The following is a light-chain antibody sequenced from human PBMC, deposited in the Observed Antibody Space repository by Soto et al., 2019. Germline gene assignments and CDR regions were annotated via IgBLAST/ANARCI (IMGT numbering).Light chain of an antibody. CDR3: MQGTLWPWS. J-gene: IGKJ1*01. Sequence: DVVMTQSPLSLPVTLGQPASISCRSSQSLIHSDGSTYLNWFQQRPGQSPRRLIYEVSDRDSGVPDRFSGSGSGTDFTLKISRVEAEDVGVYYCMQGTLWPWSFGQWTEVEIK. CDR2: EVS. V-gene: IGKV2-30*02. CDR1: QSLIHSDGSTY.